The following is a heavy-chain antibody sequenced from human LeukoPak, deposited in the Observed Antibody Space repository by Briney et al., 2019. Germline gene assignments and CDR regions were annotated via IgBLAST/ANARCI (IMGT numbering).Heavy chain of an antibody. Sequence: PGGSLTLSCAASGFTFSSYWMNWVRQAQGKGLEWVANIKQDGSETYYVDSVKGRFTISRDNAKESLYLRMNSLRAEDTAVYYCAGGGGWVFDYWGQGTLVTVSS. CDR1: GFTFSSYW. CDR3: AGGGGWVFDY. D-gene: IGHD6-19*01. J-gene: IGHJ4*02. V-gene: IGHV3-7*01. CDR2: IKQDGSET.